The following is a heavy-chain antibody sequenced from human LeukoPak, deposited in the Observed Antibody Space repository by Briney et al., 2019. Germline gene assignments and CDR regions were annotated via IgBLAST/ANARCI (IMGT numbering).Heavy chain of an antibody. Sequence: ASVKVSCKASGYTFTSHGISWVRQAPGQGLEWMGWISTYNGNTNYAQKLQGRVSMTTDTSTSTAYMDLRSLRSDDTAVYYCARRLMAEYYYYMDVWGKGTTVTVSS. D-gene: IGHD2-8*01. J-gene: IGHJ6*03. CDR1: GYTFTSHG. V-gene: IGHV1-18*01. CDR2: ISTYNGNT. CDR3: ARRLMAEYYYYMDV.